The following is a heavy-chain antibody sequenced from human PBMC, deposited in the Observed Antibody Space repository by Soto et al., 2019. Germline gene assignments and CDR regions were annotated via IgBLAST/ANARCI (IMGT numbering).Heavy chain of an antibody. CDR1: GGSISSGGYY. J-gene: IGHJ6*02. Sequence: QVQLQESGPGLVKPSQTLSLTCTVSGGSISSGGYYWSWIRQHPGKGLEWIGYIYYSGSTYYNPSLKRRVTISVDTSKNQFSLKLSSVTAADTAVYYCARDSDRIQLWSTPHYGMDVWGQGTTVTVSS. V-gene: IGHV4-31*03. CDR3: ARDSDRIQLWSTPHYGMDV. CDR2: IYYSGST. D-gene: IGHD5-18*01.